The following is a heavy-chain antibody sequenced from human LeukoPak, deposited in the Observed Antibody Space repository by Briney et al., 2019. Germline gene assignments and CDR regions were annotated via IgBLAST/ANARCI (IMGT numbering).Heavy chain of an antibody. Sequence: PSETLSLTCTVSGGSISSSSYYWGWIRQPPGKGLEWIGSIYYSGSTYYNPSLKSRVTISVDTSKNQFSLKLNSVTAADTAVYYCARRPSPSSGYYYDYYYMDVWGKGATVTVSS. V-gene: IGHV4-39*01. CDR3: ARRPSPSSGYYYDYYYMDV. CDR1: GGSISSSSYY. J-gene: IGHJ6*03. D-gene: IGHD3-22*01. CDR2: IYYSGST.